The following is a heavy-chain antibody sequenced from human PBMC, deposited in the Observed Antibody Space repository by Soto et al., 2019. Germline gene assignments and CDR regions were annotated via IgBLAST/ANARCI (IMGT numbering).Heavy chain of an antibody. D-gene: IGHD4-17*01. CDR1: GFTFSSYA. CDR3: AREGDYGDYVVDF. V-gene: IGHV3-30-3*01. J-gene: IGHJ4*02. CDR2: ISYDGSNN. Sequence: QVQLVESGGGVVQPGRSLRLSCAASGFTFSSYAMHWVRQDPGKWLEWVAVISYDGSNNYYADSVKGRFTISRDNSKNTLYLQMNSLRAEDTAVYYCAREGDYGDYVVDFWGQGTLVTVSS.